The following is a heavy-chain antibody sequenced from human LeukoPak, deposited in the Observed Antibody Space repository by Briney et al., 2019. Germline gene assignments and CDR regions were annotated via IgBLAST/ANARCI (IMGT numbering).Heavy chain of an antibody. J-gene: IGHJ4*02. V-gene: IGHV4-38-2*02. CDR3: ARVSRNGWPQYFDY. D-gene: IGHD2-8*01. Sequence: YWGWIRQPPGKGLEWIGSIYHSGSTYYDPSLKSRVTISVHTSKNQFSLKLSSVTAADTAVYYCARVSRNGWPQYFDYWGQGTLVTVSS. CDR1: Y. CDR2: IYHSGST.